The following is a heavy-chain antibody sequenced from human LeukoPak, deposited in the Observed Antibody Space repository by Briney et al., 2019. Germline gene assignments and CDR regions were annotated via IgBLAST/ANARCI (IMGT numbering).Heavy chain of an antibody. CDR3: ARTSSGWPNWFDP. CDR1: GYTFNTYF. CDR2: IYPSDSHT. Sequence: GESLKISCKGSGYTFNTYFIVWVRQMPGKGLEWMGIIYPSDSHTSYSPSFQGQVTISADKSITTAYLQWSSLKASDTAMYYCARTSSGWPNWFDPWGQGTLVTVSS. D-gene: IGHD6-19*01. J-gene: IGHJ5*02. V-gene: IGHV5-51*01.